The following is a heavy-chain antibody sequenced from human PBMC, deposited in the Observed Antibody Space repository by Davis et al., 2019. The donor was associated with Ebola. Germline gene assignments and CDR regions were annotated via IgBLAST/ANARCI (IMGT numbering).Heavy chain of an antibody. V-gene: IGHV3-73*01. CDR3: TGGGENVDY. CDR2: IRSKANSYAT. J-gene: IGHJ4*02. Sequence: GGSLRPFCAASGFTFSGSAMHWVRQASGKGLEWVGRIRSKANSYATAYAASVKGRFTISRDDSKNTAYLQMNSLKTEDTAVYYCTGGGENVDYWGQESLVSVSS. D-gene: IGHD2-21*01. CDR1: GFTFSGSA.